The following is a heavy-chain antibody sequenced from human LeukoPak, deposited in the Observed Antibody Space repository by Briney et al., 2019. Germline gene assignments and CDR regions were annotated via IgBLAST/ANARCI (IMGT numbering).Heavy chain of an antibody. CDR2: ISSSSSYI. Sequence: PGGSLRLSCAASGFIFSGYSMNWVRQAPGKGLEWVSSISSSSSYIYYADSVKGRFTISRDNAKNSLYLQMNSLRAEDTAVYYCARGGSRYYDYDMDVWGQGTTVTVSS. D-gene: IGHD3-9*01. CDR1: GFIFSGYS. J-gene: IGHJ6*02. V-gene: IGHV3-21*04. CDR3: ARGGSRYYDYDMDV.